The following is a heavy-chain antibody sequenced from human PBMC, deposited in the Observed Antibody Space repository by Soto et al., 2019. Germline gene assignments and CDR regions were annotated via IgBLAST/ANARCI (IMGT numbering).Heavy chain of an antibody. J-gene: IGHJ3*02. Sequence: DVQLVESGGDLVQPGGSLRLSCAASGFTFGNYWMAWVRQAPGKGLEWVANIRGDGSREYYLDSVRGRFSVSRDNAQESLYLQMTGLGVEDTVVYYCALDVNYGDGTAYYDVFYIWGQGTVVTVSS. CDR1: GFTFGNYW. CDR2: IRGDGSRE. V-gene: IGHV3-7*05. D-gene: IGHD4-17*01. CDR3: ALDVNYGDGTAYYDVFYI.